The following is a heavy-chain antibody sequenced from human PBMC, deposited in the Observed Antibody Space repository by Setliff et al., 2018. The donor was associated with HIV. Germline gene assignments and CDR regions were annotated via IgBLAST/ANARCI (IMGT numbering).Heavy chain of an antibody. CDR1: GYSFTSYG. CDR2: ISTYNGNI. D-gene: IGHD1-26*01. V-gene: IGHV1-18*01. CDR3: ARTPEVGATAGWFDP. Sequence: GASVKVSCKAFGYSFTSYGISWVRQAPGQGFEWMGWISTYNGNINYAQKVQGRVTMTTDTSTNTVYMELRSLTSDDAALYYCARTPEVGATAGWFDPWGQGTLVTVSS. J-gene: IGHJ5*02.